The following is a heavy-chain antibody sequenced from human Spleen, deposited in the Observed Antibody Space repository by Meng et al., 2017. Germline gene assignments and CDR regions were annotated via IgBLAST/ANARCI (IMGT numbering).Heavy chain of an antibody. J-gene: IGHJ4*02. Sequence: VQLRECGGVLVVLSEARSPPCAGSGGSFSGYYWSWIREPPGKGLEWIGEINNSGSTNYNPSLESRATISVDTSQNNLSLKLSSVTAADPAVYYCARGPTTMAHDFDYWGQGTLVTVSS. CDR3: ARGPTTMAHDFDY. D-gene: IGHD4-11*01. CDR2: INNSGST. V-gene: IGHV4-34*01. CDR1: GGSFSGYY.